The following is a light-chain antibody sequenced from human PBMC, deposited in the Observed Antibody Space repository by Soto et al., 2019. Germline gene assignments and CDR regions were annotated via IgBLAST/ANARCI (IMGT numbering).Light chain of an antibody. J-gene: IGKJ1*01. V-gene: IGKV3-20*01. CDR1: ESVSS. CDR2: GAS. Sequence: EIVLTQSPATLSLSPGERATLSCRASESVSSIAWYQQKPGQTPRLLIYGASSRATDIPDRFSGSGSGTDFTLTVSRLEPEDSAMYYCQQYGYSFWTFGQGTKVDI. CDR3: QQYGYSFWT.